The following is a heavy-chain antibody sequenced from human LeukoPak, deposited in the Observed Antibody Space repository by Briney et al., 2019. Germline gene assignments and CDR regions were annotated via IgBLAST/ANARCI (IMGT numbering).Heavy chain of an antibody. CDR3: ARSYYYDRSGYPGDDY. Sequence: GSLRLSCAASGFIFISYWMHWVRQAPGKGLGWVSRINTDGTRTTYADSVRGRFTFSRDNGKYTLNLQMNSLRAEDTAVYYCARSYYYDRSGYPGDDYWGPGTLVTVSS. V-gene: IGHV3-74*01. CDR1: GFIFISYW. CDR2: INTDGTRT. J-gene: IGHJ4*02. D-gene: IGHD3-22*01.